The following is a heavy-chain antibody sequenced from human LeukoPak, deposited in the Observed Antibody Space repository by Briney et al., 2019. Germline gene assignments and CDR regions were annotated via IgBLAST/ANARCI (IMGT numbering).Heavy chain of an antibody. CDR1: GFTFSSYW. D-gene: IGHD5-24*01. CDR2: INSDGSST. J-gene: IGHJ4*02. V-gene: IGHV3-74*01. CDR3: ARGDGGKYDY. Sequence: GESLRLSCAASGFTFSSYWMHWVRQAPGKGLVWVSRINSDGSSTSYADSVKGRFTISRDNSKNTLHLQMGSLRTEDMAVYFCARGDGGKYDYWGQGTLVTVSS.